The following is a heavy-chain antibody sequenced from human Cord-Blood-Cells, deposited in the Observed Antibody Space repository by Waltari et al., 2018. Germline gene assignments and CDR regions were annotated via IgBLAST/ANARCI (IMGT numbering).Heavy chain of an antibody. CDR2: INHSGST. Sequence: QVQLQQWGAGLLKPPETLSLTCAVYGGSFSGSSWRWIRQPPGKGLEWIGEINHSGSTNYNPSLKSRVTISVDTSKNQFSLKLSSVTAADTAVYYCARGYCSSTSCNWFDPWGQGTLVTVSS. CDR1: GGSFSGSS. J-gene: IGHJ5*02. D-gene: IGHD2-2*01. CDR3: ARGYCSSTSCNWFDP. V-gene: IGHV4-34*01.